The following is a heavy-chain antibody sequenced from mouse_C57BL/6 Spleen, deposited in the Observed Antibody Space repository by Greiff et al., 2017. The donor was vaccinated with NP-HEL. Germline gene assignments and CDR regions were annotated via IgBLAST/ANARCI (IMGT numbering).Heavy chain of an antibody. D-gene: IGHD1-1*01. J-gene: IGHJ4*01. Sequence: QVQLQQSGAELVKPGASVKISCKASGYAFSSYWMNWVKQRPGKGLEWIGQIYPGDGDTNYNGKFKGKATLTADKSSSTAYMQLSSLTSEDFAVYFCARLYYYGRTAMDYWGQGTSVTVSS. CDR3: ARLYYYGRTAMDY. V-gene: IGHV1-80*01. CDR2: IYPGDGDT. CDR1: GYAFSSYW.